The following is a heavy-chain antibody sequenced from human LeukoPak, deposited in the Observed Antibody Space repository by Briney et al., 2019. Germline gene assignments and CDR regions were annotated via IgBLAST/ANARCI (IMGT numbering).Heavy chain of an antibody. CDR2: IFNSGNS. J-gene: IGHJ4*02. D-gene: IGHD1-14*01. CDR3: AGYDHTNYLAY. CDR1: GAPSSANC. Sequence: PSETLSLTCSVSGAPSSANCWSWIRQSPGKGLEWIGYIFNSGNSNYNPSLRSRVTMSIVTSKNQFSLKLTSVSAADTAVYYCAGYDHTNYLAYWGQGTLVTVSS. V-gene: IGHV4-59*13.